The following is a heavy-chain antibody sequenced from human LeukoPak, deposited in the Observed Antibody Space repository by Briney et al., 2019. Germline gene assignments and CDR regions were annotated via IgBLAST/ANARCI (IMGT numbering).Heavy chain of an antibody. CDR1: GFTFSSYA. J-gene: IGHJ4*02. V-gene: IGHV3-23*01. Sequence: GGSLRLSCAASGFTFSSYAMSWVCQAPGKGLEWVSAISGSGGSTYYADSVKGRFTISRDNSKNTLYLQMNSLRAEDTAVYYCAKSFSSGWNYFDCWGQGTLVTVSS. CDR3: AKSFSSGWNYFDC. D-gene: IGHD6-19*01. CDR2: ISGSGGST.